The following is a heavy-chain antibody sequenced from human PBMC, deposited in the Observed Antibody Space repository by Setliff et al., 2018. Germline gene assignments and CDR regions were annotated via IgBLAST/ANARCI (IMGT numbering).Heavy chain of an antibody. CDR1: GGSISSYY. Sequence: SETLSLTCTVSGGSISSYYWSWIRQHPGKGLEWIGYIYTRGSTNYNPSLRSRVTISVDTSKKQYSLNLSSVTAADTAVYYCARGGGRFRQLGAPGVHTFDIWGQGTMVTVSS. CDR2: IYTRGST. J-gene: IGHJ3*02. V-gene: IGHV4-4*08. CDR3: ARGGGRFRQLGAPGVHTFDI. D-gene: IGHD1-1*01.